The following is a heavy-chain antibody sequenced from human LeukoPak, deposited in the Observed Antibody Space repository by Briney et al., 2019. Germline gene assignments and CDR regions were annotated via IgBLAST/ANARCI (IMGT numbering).Heavy chain of an antibody. D-gene: IGHD1-7*01. CDR1: GVSFSSYY. J-gene: IGHJ4*02. CDR3: ARGSRELYYFDY. CDR2: IHYSGST. Sequence: PAETLSLTCAVSGVSFSSYYWSWIRQPPGKGLEWIGYIHYSGSTKYNPSLKSRVTISVDASKTQFSLKLNSVTAADTAVYYCARGSRELYYFDYWGQGTLDTVS. V-gene: IGHV4-59*01.